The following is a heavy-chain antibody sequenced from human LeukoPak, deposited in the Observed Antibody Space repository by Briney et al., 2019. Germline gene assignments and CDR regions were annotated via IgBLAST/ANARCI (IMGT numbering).Heavy chain of an antibody. CDR1: GFTFSSYA. Sequence: GGSLRLSCAASGFTFSSYAMSWVRQAPGKGLEWVSAISGSGGSTYYADSVKGRFTISRDNAKNSLYLQMNSLRAEDMAVYYCAKGDYYDSSGYLDYFDYWGQGTLVTVSS. CDR2: ISGSGGST. V-gene: IGHV3-23*01. J-gene: IGHJ4*02. D-gene: IGHD3-22*01. CDR3: AKGDYYDSSGYLDYFDY.